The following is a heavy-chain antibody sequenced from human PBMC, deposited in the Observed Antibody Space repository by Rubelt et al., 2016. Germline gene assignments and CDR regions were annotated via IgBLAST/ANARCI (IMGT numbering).Heavy chain of an antibody. CDR2: ISAYNGNT. Sequence: QVQLVQSGAEVKKPGASVKVSCKASGYTFTSYGISWVRQAPGQGLEWMGWISAYNGNTNYAQKLQGRVTMTTGTSTSTAYMELRSLRSDDTAVYYWSRDVGGNSVLYYFDYWGQGTLVTVSS. CDR3: SRDVGGNSVLYYFDY. V-gene: IGHV1-18*01. D-gene: IGHD4-23*01. J-gene: IGHJ4*02. CDR1: GYTFTSYG.